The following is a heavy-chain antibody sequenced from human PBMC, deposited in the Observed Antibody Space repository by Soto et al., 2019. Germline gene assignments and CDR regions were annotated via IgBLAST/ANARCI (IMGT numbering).Heavy chain of an antibody. CDR1: GGSISSGGYS. CDR2: IYHSGST. CDR3: ASPSRRDGYNYYFDY. V-gene: IGHV4-30-2*01. J-gene: IGHJ4*02. D-gene: IGHD5-12*01. Sequence: SETLSLTCAVSGGSISSGGYSWSWIRQPPGKGLEWIGYIYHSGSTYYNPSLKSRVTISVDRSKNQFSLKLSSVTAADTAVYYCASPSRRDGYNYYFDYWGQGTLVTVSS.